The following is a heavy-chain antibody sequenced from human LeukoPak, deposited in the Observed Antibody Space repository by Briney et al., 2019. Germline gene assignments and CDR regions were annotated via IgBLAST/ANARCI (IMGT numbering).Heavy chain of an antibody. V-gene: IGHV4-59*01. CDR1: GGSISSYY. Sequence: SETLSLTCTVSGGSISSYYWSWIRQPPGKGLEWIGYIYYSGSTNYNPSLKSRVTISVDTSKNQFSLKLSSVTAADTAVYYCARFSPETLYYYYMDVWGKGTTVTVSS. D-gene: IGHD4-23*01. CDR2: IYYSGST. CDR3: ARFSPETLYYYYMDV. J-gene: IGHJ6*03.